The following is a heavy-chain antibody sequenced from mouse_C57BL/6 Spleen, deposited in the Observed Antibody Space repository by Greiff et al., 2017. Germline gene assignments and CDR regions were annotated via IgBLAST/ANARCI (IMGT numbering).Heavy chain of an antibody. CDR3: TTRDYPFAY. V-gene: IGHV14-4*01. J-gene: IGHJ3*01. CDR1: GFNIKDDY. CDR2: IDPENGDT. Sequence: EVKLQESGAELVRPGASVKLSCTASGFNIKDDYMHWVKQRPEQGLEWIGWIDPENGDTEYASKFQGKATITADTSSNTAYLQLSSLTSEDTAVYYCTTRDYPFAYWGQGTLVTVSA. D-gene: IGHD2-4*01.